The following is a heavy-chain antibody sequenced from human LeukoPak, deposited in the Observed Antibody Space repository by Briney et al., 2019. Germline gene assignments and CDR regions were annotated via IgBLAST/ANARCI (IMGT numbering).Heavy chain of an antibody. V-gene: IGHV3-23*01. CDR2: ISGSGGST. CDR1: GFTFSSYA. J-gene: IGHJ6*02. CDR3: AKVIVGCSSTSCYYYYYGMDV. D-gene: IGHD2-2*01. Sequence: PGGSLRLSCAASGFTFSSYAMSWVRQAPWKGLEWVSAISGSGGSTYYADSVKGRFTISRDNSKNTLYLQMNSLRAEDTAVYYCAKVIVGCSSTSCYYYYYGMDVWGQGTTVTVSS.